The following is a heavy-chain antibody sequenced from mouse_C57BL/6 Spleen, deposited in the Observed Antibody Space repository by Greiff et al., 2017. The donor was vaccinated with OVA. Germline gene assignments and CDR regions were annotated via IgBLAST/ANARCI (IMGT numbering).Heavy chain of an antibody. CDR3: AREDGSSYYYAMDY. CDR2: INYDGSST. J-gene: IGHJ4*01. CDR1: GFTFSDYY. Sequence: EVKLVESEGGLVQPGSSMKLSCTASGFTFSDYYMAWVRQVPEKGLEWVANINYDGSSTYYLDSLKSRFIISRDNAKNILYLQMSSLKSEDTATYYCAREDGSSYYYAMDYWGQGTSVTVSS. V-gene: IGHV5-16*01. D-gene: IGHD1-1*01.